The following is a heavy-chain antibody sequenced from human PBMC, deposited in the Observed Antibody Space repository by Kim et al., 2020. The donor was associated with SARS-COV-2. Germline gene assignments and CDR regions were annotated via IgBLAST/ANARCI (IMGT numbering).Heavy chain of an antibody. Sequence: GGSLRLSCAASGFTFSSYAMSWVRQAPGKGLEWVSAISGSGGSTYYADSVKGRFTISRDNSKNTLYLQMNSLRAEDTAVYYCAKDPDSGWLGYWYFDLWGRGTLVTVSS. CDR1: GFTFSSYA. J-gene: IGHJ2*01. CDR2: ISGSGGST. CDR3: AKDPDSGWLGYWYFDL. V-gene: IGHV3-23*01. D-gene: IGHD6-19*01.